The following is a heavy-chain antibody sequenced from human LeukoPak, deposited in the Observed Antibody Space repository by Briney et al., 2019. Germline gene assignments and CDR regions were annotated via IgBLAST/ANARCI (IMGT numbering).Heavy chain of an antibody. Sequence: GGSLRLSRAASGFTFSSYAMHRVRQAPGKGLEWVAVISYDGSNKYYADSVKGRFTISRDNSKNTLYLQMNSLRAEDTAVYYCARGDGSGSYYYYYYGMDVWGQGTTVTVSS. V-gene: IGHV3-30-3*01. CDR3: ARGDGSGSYYYYYYGMDV. CDR1: GFTFSSYA. J-gene: IGHJ6*02. CDR2: ISYDGSNK. D-gene: IGHD3-10*01.